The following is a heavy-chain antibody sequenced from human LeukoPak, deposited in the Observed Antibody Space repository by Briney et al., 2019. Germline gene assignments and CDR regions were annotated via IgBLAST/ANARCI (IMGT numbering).Heavy chain of an antibody. J-gene: IGHJ4*02. V-gene: IGHV3-7*01. CDR1: GFTFTSYW. CDR3: ARDYIG. Sequence: GGSLRLSCGVSGFTFTSYWMNWVRQAPGKGLEWVASIKQDGGEKSYVDSVKGRFTISRDNAKNSLYLQMNSLRVEDTAVYYCARDYIGRGRGTLVTVSS. CDR2: IKQDGGEK.